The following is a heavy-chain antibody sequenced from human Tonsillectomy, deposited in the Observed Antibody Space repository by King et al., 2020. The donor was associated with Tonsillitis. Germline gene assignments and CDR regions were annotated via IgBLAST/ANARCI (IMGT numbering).Heavy chain of an antibody. CDR1: GFNFSSFG. CDR3: ARGGLIAAAPDAFDI. V-gene: IGHV3-33*01. D-gene: IGHD6-13*01. J-gene: IGHJ3*02. CDR2: REDEGSNK. Sequence: VQMVESGGGVVQPGRSLRLSCAESGFNFSSFGMHWVGKDQGKGLEWGGVREDEGSNKYYADSVKGRFTISRDNSKNTQYLQMNSLRAEDTAVYYCARGGLIAAAPDAFDIWGQGTMVTVSS.